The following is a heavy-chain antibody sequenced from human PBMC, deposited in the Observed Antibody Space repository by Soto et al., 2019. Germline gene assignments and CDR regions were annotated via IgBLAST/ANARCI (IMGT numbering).Heavy chain of an antibody. CDR3: ASRSRFSSWGGGSDGMDV. V-gene: IGHV1-69*06. Sequence: QVQLVQSGAEVKKPGSSVKVSCKASGGTFSSYAISWVRQVPGQGLEWMGGIIPIFGTANYAQKFQGRVTITADKSTSTAYMELSSLRSEDTAVYYCASRSRFSSWGGGSDGMDVWGQGTTVTVSS. J-gene: IGHJ6*02. CDR2: IIPIFGTA. D-gene: IGHD6-13*01. CDR1: GGTFSSYA.